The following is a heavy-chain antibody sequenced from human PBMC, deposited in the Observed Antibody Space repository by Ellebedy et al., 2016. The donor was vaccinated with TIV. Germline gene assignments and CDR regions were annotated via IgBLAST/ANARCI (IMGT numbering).Heavy chain of an antibody. D-gene: IGHD3-22*01. Sequence: GGSLRLSCAASGFTFSRHWMSWVRRAPGKGLEWVANLNEGGNEKYYVDSVKGRFTISRDNAKNSVYLRMNTLRVEDTAVYHCVRDGAYGDYSPGYYGMDVWGQGTTVTVSS. CDR1: GFTFSRHW. CDR2: LNEGGNEK. CDR3: VRDGAYGDYSPGYYGMDV. J-gene: IGHJ6*02. V-gene: IGHV3-7*03.